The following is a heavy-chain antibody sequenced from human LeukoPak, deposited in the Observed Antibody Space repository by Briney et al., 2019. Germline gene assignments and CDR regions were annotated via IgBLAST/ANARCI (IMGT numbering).Heavy chain of an antibody. J-gene: IGHJ6*03. Sequence: PSETLSLTCAVSGYSISSGYYWGWIRQPPGKGLEWIGSIYHSGSTYYNPSLKSRVTISVDTSKNQFSLKLSSVTAADTAVYYCARSYSGYDFNSVSYYYYMDVWGKGTTVTVSS. CDR2: IYHSGST. D-gene: IGHD5-12*01. CDR1: GYSISSGYY. V-gene: IGHV4-38-2*01. CDR3: ARSYSGYDFNSVSYYYYMDV.